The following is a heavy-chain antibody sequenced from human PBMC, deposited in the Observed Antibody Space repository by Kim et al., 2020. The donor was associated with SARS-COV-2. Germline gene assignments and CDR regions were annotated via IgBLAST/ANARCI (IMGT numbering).Heavy chain of an antibody. J-gene: IGHJ4*02. V-gene: IGHV3-30*02. CDR3: AKDVLLWFGELLLGYFDY. D-gene: IGHD3-10*01. Sequence: KGRFTISRDNSKNTLYLQMNSLRAEDTAVYYCAKDVLLWFGELLLGYFDYWGQGTLVTVSS.